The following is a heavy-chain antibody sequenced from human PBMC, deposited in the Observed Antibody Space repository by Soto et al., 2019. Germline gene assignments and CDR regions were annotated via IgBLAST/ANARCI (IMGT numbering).Heavy chain of an antibody. Sequence: GGSLRLSCAASRFTFNSYWMHWVRQAPGKGLVWVSSINSDGSSTSYADSVKGRFTISRDNAKNTLYLQMNSLRADDTAVYYCANIAATGIPYWGQGTLVTVSS. J-gene: IGHJ4*02. CDR1: RFTFNSYW. CDR3: ANIAATGIPY. V-gene: IGHV3-74*01. D-gene: IGHD6-13*01. CDR2: INSDGSST.